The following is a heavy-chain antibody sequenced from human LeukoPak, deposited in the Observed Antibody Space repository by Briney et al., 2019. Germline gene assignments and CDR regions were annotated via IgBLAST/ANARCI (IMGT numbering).Heavy chain of an antibody. CDR2: ISYDGSNK. CDR3: AKDLLVMATITPTFDD. J-gene: IGHJ4*02. Sequence: PGGSLRLSCAASGFTFSSYGMHWVRQAPGKGLEGVAVISYDGSNKYYADSVKGRFTISRDNSKNTLYLQMNSLRAEDTAVYYCAKDLLVMATITPTFDDWGQGTLVTVS. D-gene: IGHD5-24*01. CDR1: GFTFSSYG. V-gene: IGHV3-30*18.